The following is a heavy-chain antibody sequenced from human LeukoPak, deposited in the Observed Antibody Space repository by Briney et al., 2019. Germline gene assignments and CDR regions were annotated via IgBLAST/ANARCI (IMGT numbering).Heavy chain of an antibody. CDR3: ARVSRALIAAAGDFDY. Sequence: GASVKVSCKASGYTFTSYYMHWVRQAPGQGLEWMGIINPSGGSTSYAQKFQGRVTITRDTSASTAYMELSSLRSEDTAVYYCARVSRALIAAAGDFDYWGQGTLVTVSS. J-gene: IGHJ4*02. D-gene: IGHD6-13*01. CDR1: GYTFTSYY. V-gene: IGHV1-46*01. CDR2: INPSGGST.